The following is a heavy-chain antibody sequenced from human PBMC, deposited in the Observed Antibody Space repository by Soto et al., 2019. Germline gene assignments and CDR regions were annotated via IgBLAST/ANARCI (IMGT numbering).Heavy chain of an antibody. Sequence: GPLRISGAASGFTLSAHAMNWFRQGPGKGPEWVSTINSLGDKTFYADSVKGRFTLSRDDSKNTLFLQMNSLRAEDTAMYYCAKADGCAAGTCYTGTYWFFDLWGRGTLFSVSS. CDR3: AKADGCAAGTCYTGTYWFFDL. V-gene: IGHV3-23*01. CDR2: INSLGDKT. J-gene: IGHJ2*01. CDR1: GFTLSAHA. D-gene: IGHD2-2*02.